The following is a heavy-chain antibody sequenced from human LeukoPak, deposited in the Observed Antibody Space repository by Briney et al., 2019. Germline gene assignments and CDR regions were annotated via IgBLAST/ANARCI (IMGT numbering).Heavy chain of an antibody. CDR3: ARDSSGWYLGGFDY. V-gene: IGHV1-3*01. D-gene: IGHD6-19*01. J-gene: IGHJ4*02. CDR1: GYTFTSYA. CDR2: INAGNGNT. Sequence: ASVKVSCKASGYTFTSYAMHWVRQAPGQRLEWMGWINAGNGNTKYSQKFQGRVTITRDTFASTAYMELSSLRSEDTAVYYCARDSSGWYLGGFDYWGQGTLVTVSS.